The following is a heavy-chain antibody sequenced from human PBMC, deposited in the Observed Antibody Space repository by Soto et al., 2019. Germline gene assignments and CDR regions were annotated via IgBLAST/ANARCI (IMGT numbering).Heavy chain of an antibody. D-gene: IGHD6-19*01. CDR2: INPNSGGT. Sequence: ASVKVSCKASGYTFTGYYMHWVRQAPGQGLEWMGWINPNSGGTNYAQKFQSWVTMTRDTSISTAYMELSRLRSDDTAVYYCAIDGVEIAVAGTHPYYYYGMDVWGQGTTVTVSS. J-gene: IGHJ6*02. CDR1: GYTFTGYY. V-gene: IGHV1-2*04. CDR3: AIDGVEIAVAGTHPYYYYGMDV.